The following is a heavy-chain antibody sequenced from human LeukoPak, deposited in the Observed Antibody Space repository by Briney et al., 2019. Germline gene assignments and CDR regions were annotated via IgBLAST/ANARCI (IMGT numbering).Heavy chain of an antibody. CDR2: INRDGTGT. V-gene: IGHV3-74*01. Sequence: GGSLRLSCAPSGFIFSDYWFHWVRQTPGQGLVWVAAINRDGTGTSHADSVRGRFTVSRDNAKSTLYLQLNSLRADDTAVYYCARAEATAGTDWYFDLWGRGTLVTASS. J-gene: IGHJ2*01. CDR3: ARAEATAGTDWYFDL. D-gene: IGHD6-13*01. CDR1: GFIFSDYW.